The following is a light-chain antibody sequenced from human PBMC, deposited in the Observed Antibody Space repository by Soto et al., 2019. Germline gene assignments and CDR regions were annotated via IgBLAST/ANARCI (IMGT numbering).Light chain of an antibody. CDR2: KTS. V-gene: IGKV1-5*03. J-gene: IGKJ2*01. CDR1: QSISHW. CDR3: QQYNSYSRT. Sequence: DIQMTQSPSTLSASVGDRVTITCRASQSISHWLAWYQQKPGKAPKLLIYKTSTLESGVPSRFSGSGSGTEFTLTISSLQPDEFATYYCQQYNSYSRTFGQGTKLEIK.